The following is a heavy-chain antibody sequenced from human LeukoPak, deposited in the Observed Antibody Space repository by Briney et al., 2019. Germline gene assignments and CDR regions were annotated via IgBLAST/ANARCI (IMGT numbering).Heavy chain of an antibody. V-gene: IGHV4-31*03. CDR1: GGSISSGVSY. CDR3: ARDSRDGYSHFDS. D-gene: IGHD5-24*01. CDR2: IYHSGTT. Sequence: TLSFTCTVSGGSISSGVSYWSWIRQRPGQGLEWIGYIYHSGTTYYSPSLKSRVTISVDTSKNQFSLKLSSVTTADTAVYYCARDSRDGYSHFDSWGQGTLVTVSS. J-gene: IGHJ4*02.